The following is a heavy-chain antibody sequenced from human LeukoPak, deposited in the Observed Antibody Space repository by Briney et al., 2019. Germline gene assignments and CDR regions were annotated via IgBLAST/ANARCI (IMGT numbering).Heavy chain of an antibody. D-gene: IGHD6-13*01. CDR3: ERVGAGTCCHFEY. CDR1: GYMFTGYY. J-gene: IGHJ4*02. Sequence: ASVKVSCKASGYMFTGYYLHWVRQAPGQGLEWMGWINPNGGATNYAQKFKGRVTMTRDTSISTAYMEVSGLRSDDTAVYYCERVGAGTCCHFEYWGQGTLATVSS. CDR2: INPNGGAT. V-gene: IGHV1-2*02.